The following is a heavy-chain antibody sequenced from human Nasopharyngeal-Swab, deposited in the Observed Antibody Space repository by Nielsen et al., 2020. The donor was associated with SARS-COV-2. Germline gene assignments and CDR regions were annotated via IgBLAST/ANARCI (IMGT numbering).Heavy chain of an antibody. CDR2: IYYSGST. V-gene: IGHV4-59*01. CDR1: GGSISSYS. D-gene: IGHD6-13*01. CDR3: ARTAGYYYMDV. Sequence: SETLSLTCAVSGGSISSYSWSWIRLPPGKGLEWIGYIYYSGSTNYSPSLKSRVTISVDTSKNQFSPKLNSVTAADTAVYYCARTAGYYYMDVWGKGPRSPSP. J-gene: IGHJ6*03.